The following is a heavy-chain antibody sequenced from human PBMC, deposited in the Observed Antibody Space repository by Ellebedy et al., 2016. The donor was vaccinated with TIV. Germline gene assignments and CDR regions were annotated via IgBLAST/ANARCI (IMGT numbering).Heavy chain of an antibody. Sequence: GESLKISCAASGFTFSSYGMHWVRQAPGKGLEWVSAISGSGGSTYYADSVKGRFTISRDNSKNTLYLQMNSLRAEDTAVYYCAKDRGARAFDYWGQGTLVTVSS. CDR2: ISGSGGST. D-gene: IGHD1-26*01. CDR1: GFTFSSYG. CDR3: AKDRGARAFDY. J-gene: IGHJ4*02. V-gene: IGHV3-23*01.